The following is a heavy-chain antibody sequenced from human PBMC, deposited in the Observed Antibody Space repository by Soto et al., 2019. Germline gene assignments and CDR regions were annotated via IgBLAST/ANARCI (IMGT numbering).Heavy chain of an antibody. D-gene: IGHD3-10*01. CDR2: IYHDGTT. Sequence: QLQLQESGSGLVKPSQTLSLTCAVSGGSISSGGYSWSWIRQPPGQGREWIGYIYHDGTTYYNPSLTTRVTMSVDRSRNQFSLKLTSVTAADTAVYYCARDKDSGSYLHFDPWGQGTLVTVSS. J-gene: IGHJ5*02. CDR1: GGSISSGGYS. CDR3: ARDKDSGSYLHFDP. V-gene: IGHV4-30-2*01.